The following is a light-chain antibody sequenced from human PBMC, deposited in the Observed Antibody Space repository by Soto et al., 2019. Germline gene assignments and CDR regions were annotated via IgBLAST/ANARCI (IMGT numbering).Light chain of an antibody. CDR1: SSDVGGYNY. Sequence: QSVLTQPPSASGSPGQSVTISCTGTSSDVGGYNYVSWYQQHPGKAPKLIIYEVSKRPSGVPDRFSGSKSGNTASLTVSGLQVEDEADYYCSSFAGSKNLVFGGGTKLTVL. CDR2: EVS. V-gene: IGLV2-8*01. CDR3: SSFAGSKNLV. J-gene: IGLJ2*01.